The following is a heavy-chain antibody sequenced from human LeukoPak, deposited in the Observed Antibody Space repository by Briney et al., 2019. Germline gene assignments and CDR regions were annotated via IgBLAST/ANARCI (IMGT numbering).Heavy chain of an antibody. CDR2: ISSSSSYI. CDR1: GFTFSSYS. V-gene: IGHV3-21*01. Sequence: GGSLRLSCAASGFTFSSYSMHWVRQAPGKGLEWVSSISSSSSYIYYADSVKGRFTISRDNAKNSLYLQMNSLRAEDTAVYYCARSGVHIEVVTALPDAFDIWGQGTMVTVSS. D-gene: IGHD2-21*02. J-gene: IGHJ3*02. CDR3: ARSGVHIEVVTALPDAFDI.